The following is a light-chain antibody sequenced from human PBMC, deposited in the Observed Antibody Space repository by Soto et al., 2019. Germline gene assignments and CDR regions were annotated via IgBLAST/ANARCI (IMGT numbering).Light chain of an antibody. CDR3: QQEGT. CDR2: GAS. J-gene: IGKJ2*02. CDR1: QSVSSN. V-gene: IGKV3-15*01. Sequence: EIVMTQSPATLSVSPGERATLSCRASQSVSSNLAWYQQKPGQAPRLLIYGASTRATGIPARFSGSGSGTELTLTISSLQSEDFAVYYCQQEGTFGQGTKLEIK.